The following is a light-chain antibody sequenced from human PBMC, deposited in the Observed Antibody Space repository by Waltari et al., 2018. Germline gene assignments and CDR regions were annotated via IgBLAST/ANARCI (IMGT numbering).Light chain of an antibody. Sequence: QSVLTQPPSASGTPGQRVTISCSGSTPNIGSNYVYWYQQLPGTAPKPPIYRNNQRPSGVPGRFSGSKSGTSASLAISGLRSEDEADYNCAAWDDSLTGEVFGGGTKLTVL. CDR1: TPNIGSNY. CDR3: AAWDDSLTGEV. CDR2: RNN. J-gene: IGLJ2*01. V-gene: IGLV1-47*01.